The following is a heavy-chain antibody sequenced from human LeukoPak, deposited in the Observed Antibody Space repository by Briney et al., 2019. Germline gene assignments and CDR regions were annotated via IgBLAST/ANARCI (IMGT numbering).Heavy chain of an antibody. CDR2: IYHSGST. CDR1: DYSISSGYY. J-gene: IGHJ6*03. D-gene: IGHD2-2*01. Sequence: SETLSLTCAVSDYSISSGYYWGWIREPPGKRLEGIGSIYHSGSTYYNPSLKSRVTISVDTSKNQFSLKLSSVTAADTAVYYCAREGAYCSSASCYGLGYYYYMDVWGKGTTVTVSS. V-gene: IGHV4-38-2*02. CDR3: AREGAYCSSASCYGLGYYYYMDV.